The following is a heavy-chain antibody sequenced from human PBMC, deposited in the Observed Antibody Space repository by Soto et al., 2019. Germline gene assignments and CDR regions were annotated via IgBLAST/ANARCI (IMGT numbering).Heavy chain of an antibody. CDR3: SRDFWSGNYCMHV. D-gene: IGHD3-3*01. J-gene: IGHJ6*02. CDR1: GGSRSYYY. Sequence: SETLYLTCTVSGGSRSYYYWRWIRQPPGKGLECIGYMYYSGSSNYNPSLNSRVTISIDRSKNQFSLKLTSVTAACTPVYYCSRDFWSGNYCMHVGGQGTTVSVS. CDR2: MYYSGSS. V-gene: IGHV4-59*01.